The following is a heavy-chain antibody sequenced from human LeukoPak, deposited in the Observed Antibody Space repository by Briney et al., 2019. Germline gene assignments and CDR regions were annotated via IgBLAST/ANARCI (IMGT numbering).Heavy chain of an antibody. J-gene: IGHJ4*02. D-gene: IGHD1-26*01. V-gene: IGHV4-59*01. Sequence: PSETLSLTCTVSGGSISSYYWSWIRQPPGKGLEWIGYIYYSGSTNYNPSLKSRVTISVDTSKNQFSLKLSSVTAADTAVYYCARGKEWELPTSPYLDYWGQGTLVTVSS. CDR3: ARGKEWELPTSPYLDY. CDR1: GGSISSYY. CDR2: IYYSGST.